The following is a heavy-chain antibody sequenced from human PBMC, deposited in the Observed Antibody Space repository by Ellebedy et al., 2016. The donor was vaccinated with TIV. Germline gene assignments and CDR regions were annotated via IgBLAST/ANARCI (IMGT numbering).Heavy chain of an antibody. J-gene: IGHJ6*02. V-gene: IGHV1-18*01. CDR2: ISVYNGNT. D-gene: IGHD3-16*01. Sequence: AASVKVSCKASGYTFTSYGISWVRQAPGQGLEWMGWISVYNGNTNYAQKLQGRVTMTTDTSTSIAYMELRSLRSDDTAVYFCARSHFGGSYGMDVWGQGTTVTVSS. CDR1: GYTFTSYG. CDR3: ARSHFGGSYGMDV.